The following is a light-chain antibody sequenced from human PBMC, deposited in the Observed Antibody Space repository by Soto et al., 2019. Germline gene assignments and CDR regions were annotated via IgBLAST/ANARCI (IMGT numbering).Light chain of an antibody. CDR2: AAS. CDR1: QGISDY. Sequence: DIQMTQSPSSLSASVGDRVTITCRASQGISDYLAWYQQKPGRVPKLLIYAASTLQSGVPSRFSGSGSETDFTLTIRSLQPEDVATYYCQKYNSAPYTFGQGTKLEIK. V-gene: IGKV1-27*01. J-gene: IGKJ2*01. CDR3: QKYNSAPYT.